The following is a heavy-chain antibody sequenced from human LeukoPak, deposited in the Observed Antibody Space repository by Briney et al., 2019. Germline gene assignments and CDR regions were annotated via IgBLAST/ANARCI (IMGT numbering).Heavy chain of an antibody. CDR1: GFSVSSNY. Sequence: GGSLRLSCVVSGFSVSSNYLTWVRQAPGKGLEWVAVISYDGSNKYYADSVKGRFTISRDNSKNTLYLQMNSLRTEDTAVYYCARDQRIGGYSYGLTGNFDYWGQGTLVTVSS. D-gene: IGHD5-18*01. CDR3: ARDQRIGGYSYGLTGNFDY. J-gene: IGHJ4*02. CDR2: ISYDGSNK. V-gene: IGHV3-30*03.